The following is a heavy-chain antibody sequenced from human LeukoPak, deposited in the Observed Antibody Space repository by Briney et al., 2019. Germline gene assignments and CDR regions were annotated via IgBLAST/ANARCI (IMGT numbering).Heavy chain of an antibody. Sequence: SETLSLTCTVSGGSISSYYWSWIRQPPGKGLEWIGYIYYSGSTNYNPSLKSRVTISVDTSKNQFSLKLSSVTAADTAVYYCARHRWRGIKSAFDIWGQGTMVTVSS. CDR3: ARHRWRGIKSAFDI. J-gene: IGHJ3*02. V-gene: IGHV4-59*08. CDR2: IYYSGST. D-gene: IGHD1-26*01. CDR1: GGSISSYY.